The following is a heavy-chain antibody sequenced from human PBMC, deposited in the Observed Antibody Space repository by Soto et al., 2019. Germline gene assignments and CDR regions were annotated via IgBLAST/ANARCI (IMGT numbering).Heavy chain of an antibody. D-gene: IGHD6-19*01. J-gene: IGHJ4*02. CDR2: IWYDGSNA. CDR1: GFTFSIFG. V-gene: IGHV3-33*01. CDR3: ARDKGSSTVVSGISQEGYFDS. Sequence: QVQLVESGGGVVQPGRSLRLSCAASGFTFSIFGMHWVRQAPGKGLEWAAIIWYDGSNAYYTDSVRGRFTISRDNSKNTVYLQMNSLRVEDTAVYYCARDKGSSTVVSGISQEGYFDSWGQGTLVTVSS.